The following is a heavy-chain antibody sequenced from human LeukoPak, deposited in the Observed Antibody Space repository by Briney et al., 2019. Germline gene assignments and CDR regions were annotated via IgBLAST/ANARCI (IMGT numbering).Heavy chain of an antibody. J-gene: IGHJ6*03. Sequence: GASVKVSCKASVYTLTSYGICWVRQAPGQGREWMGWISAHNGKTNYAHKLQGRVTMTTDTSTSTAYMELRSLRSHDTAVYYCGRGVGPYYYFMDVWGERTTVTVSS. CDR2: ISAHNGKT. D-gene: IGHD1-26*01. CDR3: GRGVGPYYYFMDV. V-gene: IGHV1-18*01. CDR1: VYTLTSYG.